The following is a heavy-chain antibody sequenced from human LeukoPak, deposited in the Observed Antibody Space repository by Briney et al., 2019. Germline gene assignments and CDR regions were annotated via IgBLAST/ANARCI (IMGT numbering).Heavy chain of an antibody. J-gene: IGHJ4*02. CDR1: GFTFSSYW. D-gene: IGHD3-10*01. CDR2: IKQDGSEK. CDR3: ARDRGMADY. Sequence: PGESLKISCAASGFTFSSYWMSWVRQAPGKGLEWVANIKQDGSEKYYVDSVKGRFTISRDHAKNSLYLQMNSLRAEDTAVYYCARDRGMADYWGQGTLVTVSS. V-gene: IGHV3-7*01.